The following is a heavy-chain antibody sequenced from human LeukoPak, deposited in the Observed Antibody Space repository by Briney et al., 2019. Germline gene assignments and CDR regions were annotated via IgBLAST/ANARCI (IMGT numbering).Heavy chain of an antibody. Sequence: GGSLRLSCAASGFTFSSHAMSWVRQAPGKGLEWVSAISGSGGSTYYADSVKGRFTISRDNSKNTLYLQMNSLRAEDTAVYYCAKVGGDFSYFDYWGQGTLVTVSS. CDR2: ISGSGGST. V-gene: IGHV3-23*01. J-gene: IGHJ4*02. CDR1: GFTFSSHA. CDR3: AKVGGDFSYFDY. D-gene: IGHD3-16*01.